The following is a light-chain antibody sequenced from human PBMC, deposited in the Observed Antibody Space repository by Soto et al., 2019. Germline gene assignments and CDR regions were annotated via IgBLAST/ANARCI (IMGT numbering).Light chain of an antibody. Sequence: QSALTQPASVSGSTGQSITISCTGTSSDVGGYNYVSWYQQHPGKAPELMIYEVSNRPSEVSNRLSGSKSGNSAALTISVLQAADEGNCYCSSYTSGSTLVVFGGGTKLT. J-gene: IGLJ2*01. CDR2: EVS. CDR3: SSYTSGSTLVV. V-gene: IGLV2-14*01. CDR1: SSDVGGYNY.